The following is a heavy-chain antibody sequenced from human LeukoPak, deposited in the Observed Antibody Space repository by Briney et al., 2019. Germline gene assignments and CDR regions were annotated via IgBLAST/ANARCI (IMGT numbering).Heavy chain of an antibody. D-gene: IGHD3-10*01. CDR1: GFTFSNYE. V-gene: IGHV3-48*03. J-gene: IGHJ4*02. Sequence: GGSLRLSCAASGFTFSNYEMNWVRQTPGKGLEWVSYISSSGGTIYYADSVKGRFTISRDNAKNSLYLQMNSLRAEDTAVYYCARDRVGGPGYFDYWGQGTLVTASS. CDR3: ARDRVGGPGYFDY. CDR2: ISSSGGTI.